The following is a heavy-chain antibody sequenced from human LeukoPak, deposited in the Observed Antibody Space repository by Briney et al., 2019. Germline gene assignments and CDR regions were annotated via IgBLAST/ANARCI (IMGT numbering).Heavy chain of an antibody. J-gene: IGHJ4*02. CDR2: ITSGGGST. V-gene: IGHV3-23*01. D-gene: IGHD6-19*01. Sequence: GGSLRLPCAASGFTFSSYAMSWVRQAPGKGLEWVSAITSGGGSTYYADSVKGRFTISRDNSKNTLYLQMNSLRTEDTAVYYCAKGSSSGWPYYFEYWGQGTLVTVSS. CDR1: GFTFSSYA. CDR3: AKGSSSGWPYYFEY.